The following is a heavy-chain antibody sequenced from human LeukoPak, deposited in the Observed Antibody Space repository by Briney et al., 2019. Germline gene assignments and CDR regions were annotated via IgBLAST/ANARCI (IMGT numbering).Heavy chain of an antibody. CDR1: GFTFSSFG. CDR2: ISGSGVST. V-gene: IGHV3-23*01. D-gene: IGHD4-23*01. J-gene: IGHJ6*03. CDR3: AREDYGGNSVYYYYYMDV. Sequence: GGTLRLSCAASGFTFSSFGMSWVRQAPGKGLEWVSAISGSGVSTYYADSVKGRFTISRDNSKNTLYLQMNSLRAEDTAVYYCAREDYGGNSVYYYYYMDVWGKGTTVTVSS.